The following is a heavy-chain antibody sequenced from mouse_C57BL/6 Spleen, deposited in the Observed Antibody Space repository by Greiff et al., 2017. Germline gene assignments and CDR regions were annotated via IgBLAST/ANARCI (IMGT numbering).Heavy chain of an antibody. CDR2: IYPSDSET. CDR1: GYTFTSYW. V-gene: IGHV1-61*01. Sequence: QVQLKQPGAELVRPGSSVKLSCKASGYTFTSYWMDWVKQRPGQGLEWIGNIYPSDSETHYNQKFKDKATLTVDKSSSTAYMQLSSLTSEDSAVYYCARSSYYGSINWYFDVWGTGTTVTVSS. CDR3: ARSSYYGSINWYFDV. D-gene: IGHD1-1*01. J-gene: IGHJ1*03.